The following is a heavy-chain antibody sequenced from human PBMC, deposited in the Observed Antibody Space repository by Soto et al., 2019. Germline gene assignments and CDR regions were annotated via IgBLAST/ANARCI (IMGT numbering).Heavy chain of an antibody. V-gene: IGHV3-21*01. CDR1: GFTFSSYS. CDR3: ARVNSRPSGGMAV. Sequence: MRLSCAASGFTFSSYSMNWVRQAPGKGLEWVSSISSSGSYIYYADSVKGRFTISRDNAKNSLYLQMNSLRAEDTAVYYCARVNSRPSGGMAVWGQRSTVIVSS. CDR2: ISSSGSYI. J-gene: IGHJ6*02. D-gene: IGHD6-13*01.